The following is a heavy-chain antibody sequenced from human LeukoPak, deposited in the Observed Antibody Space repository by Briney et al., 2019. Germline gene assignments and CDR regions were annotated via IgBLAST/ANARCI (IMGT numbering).Heavy chain of an antibody. V-gene: IGHV4-38-2*02. Sequence: PSETLSLTCTVSGYSISTSYYWGWTRQSPGKGLEWIGSINNSGSTYHNTSLKSRVTMSVNTSNNQFSLKLSSVTAADTAVYYCARDGSSAVADYWGQGTLVTVSS. CDR2: INNSGST. CDR3: ARDGSSAVADY. J-gene: IGHJ4*02. CDR1: GYSISTSYY. D-gene: IGHD6-19*01.